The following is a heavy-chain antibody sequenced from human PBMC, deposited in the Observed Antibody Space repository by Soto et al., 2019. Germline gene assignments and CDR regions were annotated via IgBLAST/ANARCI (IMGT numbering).Heavy chain of an antibody. CDR3: AKLFKAAVGFDY. CDR1: GFTFSSYA. J-gene: IGHJ4*02. Sequence: EVQLLESGGGLVQPGGSLRLSCAASGFTFSSYAMSWVRQAPGKGPEWVSAISGSGGSTYYADSVKGRFTISRDNSKNTLYLQMNSLRAEDTAVYYCAKLFKAAVGFDYWGQGTLVTVSS. CDR2: ISGSGGST. D-gene: IGHD6-13*01. V-gene: IGHV3-23*01.